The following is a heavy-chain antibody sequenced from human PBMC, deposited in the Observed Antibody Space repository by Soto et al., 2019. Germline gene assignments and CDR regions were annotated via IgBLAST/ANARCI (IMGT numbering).Heavy chain of an antibody. CDR1: GFAFNTSG. Sequence: QVQLVESGGGVVQPGRSLRLSCEVSGFAFNTSGMYWVRQSPGRGLEWVAVISYDGNTQYYAESLKGRFTISRDNSKNTLFLNMNRLRSEDTAVYYCATKVRVKNYYYYGMYTWGQGTLVTVSS. V-gene: IGHV3-30*03. CDR2: ISYDGNTQ. J-gene: IGHJ6*02. CDR3: ATKVRVKNYYYYGMYT. D-gene: IGHD2-21*01.